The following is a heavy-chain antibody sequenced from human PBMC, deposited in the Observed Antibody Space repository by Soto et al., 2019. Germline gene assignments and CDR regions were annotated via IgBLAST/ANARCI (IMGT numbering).Heavy chain of an antibody. Sequence: SQTLSLTCAISGDSVSSNSAAWNWIRQSPSRGLEWLGRTYYRSKWYNDYAVSVKSRITINTDTSKNQFSLQLNSVTPEDTAVYYCARDRGIAAAGGYYYYYMDVWGKGTTVTVSS. V-gene: IGHV6-1*01. CDR3: ARDRGIAAAGGYYYYYMDV. CDR1: GDSVSSNSAA. D-gene: IGHD6-13*01. J-gene: IGHJ6*03. CDR2: TYYRSKWYN.